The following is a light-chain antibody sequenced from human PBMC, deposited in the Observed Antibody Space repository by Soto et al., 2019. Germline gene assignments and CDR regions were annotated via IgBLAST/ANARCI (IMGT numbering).Light chain of an antibody. CDR3: QQYNSLPWT. CDR1: QSISSW. Sequence: DIQMTQSPSTLSASVGDRVTITCRASQSISSWLAWYQQKPGKAPKLLIYDASSLESGVPSRFSGSGSGTEFTLTNSSLQPDDFATYYCQQYNSLPWTFGQGTKVEIK. CDR2: DAS. J-gene: IGKJ1*01. V-gene: IGKV1-5*01.